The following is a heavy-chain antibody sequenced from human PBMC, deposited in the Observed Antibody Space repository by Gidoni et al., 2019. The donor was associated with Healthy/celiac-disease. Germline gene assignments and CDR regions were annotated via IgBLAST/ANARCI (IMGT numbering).Heavy chain of an antibody. CDR3: ARDRDVLRFLEWLLGNDY. D-gene: IGHD3-3*01. J-gene: IGHJ4*02. Sequence: EVQLVESGGGLVQPGGSLRLSCAASGFTFSSYWMSWVRQAPGKGLEWVANIKQDGSEKYYGDSVKGRFTISRDNAKNSLYLQMNSLRAEDTAVYYCARDRDVLRFLEWLLGNDYWGQGTLVTVSS. V-gene: IGHV3-7*01. CDR2: IKQDGSEK. CDR1: GFTFSSYW.